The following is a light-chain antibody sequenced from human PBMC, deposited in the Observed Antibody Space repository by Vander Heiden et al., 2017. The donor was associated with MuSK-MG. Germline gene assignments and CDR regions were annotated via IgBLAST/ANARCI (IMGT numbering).Light chain of an antibody. J-gene: IGKJ4*01. CDR1: QSISSY. CDR2: AAS. CDR3: QQSYSTPPLT. V-gene: IGKV1-39*01. Sequence: DIQMTQSPSSLSASVGDRVTITCRASQSISSYLNWYQQKPGKAPKLLIYAASSLQSGVPSRFSGSGSGTDFTLTISSLQPEDFAPYYCQQSYSTPPLTFGGGTKVEIK.